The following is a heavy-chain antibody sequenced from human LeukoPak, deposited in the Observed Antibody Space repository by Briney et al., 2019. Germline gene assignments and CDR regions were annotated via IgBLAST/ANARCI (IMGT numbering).Heavy chain of an antibody. J-gene: IGHJ4*02. Sequence: GGSLRLSCAASGFTFSSYSMNWVRQAPGKGLEWVSSISSSSSYIYYADSVKGRFTISRDNSKNTLYLQMNSLRAEDTAVYYCANPASGSPLYYFDYWGQGTLVTVSS. CDR3: ANPASGSPLYYFDY. D-gene: IGHD3-10*01. V-gene: IGHV3-21*04. CDR2: ISSSSSYI. CDR1: GFTFSSYS.